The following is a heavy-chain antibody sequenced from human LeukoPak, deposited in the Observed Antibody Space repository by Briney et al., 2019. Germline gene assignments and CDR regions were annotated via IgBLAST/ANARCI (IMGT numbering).Heavy chain of an antibody. Sequence: SETLSLTCAVYGGSFSGYYWSWIRQPPGKGLEWIGEINHSGSTNYNPSLKSRVTISVDTSKNQFSLKLSSVTAADTAVYYCATQDYYGSGDYWGQGTLVTVSS. CDR1: GGSFSGYY. J-gene: IGHJ4*02. CDR2: INHSGST. D-gene: IGHD3-10*01. CDR3: ATQDYYGSGDY. V-gene: IGHV4-34*01.